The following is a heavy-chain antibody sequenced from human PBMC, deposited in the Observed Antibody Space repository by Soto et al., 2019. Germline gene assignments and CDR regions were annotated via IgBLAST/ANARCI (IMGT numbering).Heavy chain of an antibody. D-gene: IGHD2-2*01. CDR3: AAPPPGYCSSTSCYASEYYFDY. V-gene: IGHV1-69*01. Sequence: QVQLVQSGAEVKKPGSSVKVSCKASGGTFSSYAISWVRQAPGQGLEWMGGIIPIFGTANYAQKFQCRVTITADESTSTAYMELSSLRSEDTAVYYCAAPPPGYCSSTSCYASEYYFDYWGQGTLVTVSS. CDR1: GGTFSSYA. CDR2: IIPIFGTA. J-gene: IGHJ4*02.